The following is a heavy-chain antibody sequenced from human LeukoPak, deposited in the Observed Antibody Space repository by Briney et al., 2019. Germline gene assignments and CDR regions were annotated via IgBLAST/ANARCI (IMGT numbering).Heavy chain of an antibody. CDR1: GYTLTGYY. Sequence: VASVKVSCKASGYTLTGYYMHWVRQAPGQGLEWMGWINPNSGGTNYAQKFQGRVTMTRDTSISTAYMELSRLRSDDTAVYYCARDWYYGSGRDLGYWGQGTLVTVSS. V-gene: IGHV1-2*02. CDR2: INPNSGGT. D-gene: IGHD3-10*01. CDR3: ARDWYYGSGRDLGY. J-gene: IGHJ4*02.